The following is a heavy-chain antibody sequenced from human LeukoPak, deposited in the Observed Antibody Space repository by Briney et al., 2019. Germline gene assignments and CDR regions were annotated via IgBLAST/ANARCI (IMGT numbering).Heavy chain of an antibody. CDR3: AREREGPYGYLDY. CDR1: GGSISSASYY. D-gene: IGHD4-17*01. J-gene: IGHJ4*02. Sequence: PSETLSLTCTVSGGSISSASYYWSWIRQPAGKGLEWIVRIYISGSTNYNPSLKSRVTISLDTSKNQFSLRLSSVTAADTAVYYCAREREGPYGYLDYWGQGTLVTVSS. V-gene: IGHV4-61*02. CDR2: IYISGST.